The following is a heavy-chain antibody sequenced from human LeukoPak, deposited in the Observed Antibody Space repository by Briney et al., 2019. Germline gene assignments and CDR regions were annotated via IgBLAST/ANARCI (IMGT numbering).Heavy chain of an antibody. CDR1: GGSISSYY. CDR2: MYYSGST. Sequence: SETLSLTCTVSGGSISSYYWGWIRQPPGKGLEWIGSMYYSGSTYYNPSLKSRVTISINTSKNQFSLKLSSVTAADTALYYCARAGGSGLIDYWGQGTLVTVSS. D-gene: IGHD6-19*01. J-gene: IGHJ4*02. CDR3: ARAGGSGLIDY. V-gene: IGHV4-39*07.